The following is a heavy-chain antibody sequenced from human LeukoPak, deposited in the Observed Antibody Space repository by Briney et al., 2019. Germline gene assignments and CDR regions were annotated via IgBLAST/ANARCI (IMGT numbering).Heavy chain of an antibody. Sequence: SETLSLTCTVSGGSISSSSYYWVWLRQPPGKGLEGIGSIYYSGSTYYNPSLKSRVTISVDTSKNQFSLQLSSVTAADTAVYYCARHALTSAHRYATDYWGQGTLVTVSS. CDR1: GGSISSSSYY. D-gene: IGHD2-8*01. CDR2: IYYSGST. CDR3: ARHALTSAHRYATDY. V-gene: IGHV4-39*01. J-gene: IGHJ4*02.